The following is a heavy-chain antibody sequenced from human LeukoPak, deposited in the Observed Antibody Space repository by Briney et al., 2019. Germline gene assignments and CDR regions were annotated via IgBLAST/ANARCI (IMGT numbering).Heavy chain of an antibody. J-gene: IGHJ4*02. D-gene: IGHD6-6*01. Sequence: PGGSLRLSCAASGFTFSNYWMSWVRQAPGKGLEWLANINQDGSEIYYVDSVKGRFTISRDNAKNSLYLQMNSLRAEDTAVYYCATGRAAHLFDYWGQGTLVTVSS. CDR1: GFTFSNYW. V-gene: IGHV3-7*01. CDR2: INQDGSEI. CDR3: ATGRAAHLFDY.